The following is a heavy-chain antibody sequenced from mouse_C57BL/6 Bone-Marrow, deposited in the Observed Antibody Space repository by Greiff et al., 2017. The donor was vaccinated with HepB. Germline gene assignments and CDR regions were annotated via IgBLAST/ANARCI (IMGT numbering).Heavy chain of an antibody. CDR1: GYTFTSYW. D-gene: IGHD6-1*01. V-gene: IGHV1-7*01. J-gene: IGHJ3*01. CDR3: ARSASSPWFAY. CDR2: INPSSGYT. Sequence: VQLQQSGAELAKPGASVKLSCTASGYTFTSYWMHWVKQRPGQGLEWIGYINPSSGYTKYNQTFKDKATLTADKSYSTACMQLSSLTYEDSAVYYCARSASSPWFAYWGQGTLVTVSA.